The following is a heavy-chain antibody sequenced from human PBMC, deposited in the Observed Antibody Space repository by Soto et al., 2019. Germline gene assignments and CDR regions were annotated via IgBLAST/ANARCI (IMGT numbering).Heavy chain of an antibody. V-gene: IGHV1-69*13. Sequence: SVKVSCKASGGTFSSYAISWVRQAPGQGLEWMGGIIPIFGTANYAQKFQGRVTITADESTSTAYMELSSLRSEDTAVYYCAKDRYSGTYPTDFDYWGQGSLVTVSS. CDR1: GGTFSSYA. CDR2: IIPIFGTA. D-gene: IGHD1-26*01. J-gene: IGHJ4*02. CDR3: AKDRYSGTYPTDFDY.